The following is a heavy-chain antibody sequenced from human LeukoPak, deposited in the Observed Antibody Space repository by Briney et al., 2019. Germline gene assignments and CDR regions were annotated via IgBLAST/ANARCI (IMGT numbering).Heavy chain of an antibody. CDR3: ARPRRDGYRPDAFDI. Sequence: GGSLRLSCAASGFTFSSYSMNWVRQAPGKGLEWVSCISRRSSYLYHADSVKGRFTISRDNAKNSLYLQMNSLRAEDTAVYYCARPRRDGYRPDAFDIWGQGTMVTAFS. D-gene: IGHD5-24*01. CDR2: ISRRSSYL. J-gene: IGHJ3*02. V-gene: IGHV3-21*01. CDR1: GFTFSSYS.